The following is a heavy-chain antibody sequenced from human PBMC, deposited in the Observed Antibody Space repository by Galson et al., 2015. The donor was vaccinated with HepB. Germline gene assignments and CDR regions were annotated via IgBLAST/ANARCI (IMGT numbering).Heavy chain of an antibody. J-gene: IGHJ4*02. D-gene: IGHD5-12*01. V-gene: IGHV3-53*01. Sequence: SLRLSCAASGFSVRNNYMSWVRQAPGRGLEWVSPILSGGGTDVADSVKGRFTISRDDSKNTLSLQMNSLRAEDTAVYYCARGGYTGYALGFWGQGTLVTVSS. CDR1: GFSVRNNY. CDR2: ILSGGGT. CDR3: ARGGYTGYALGF.